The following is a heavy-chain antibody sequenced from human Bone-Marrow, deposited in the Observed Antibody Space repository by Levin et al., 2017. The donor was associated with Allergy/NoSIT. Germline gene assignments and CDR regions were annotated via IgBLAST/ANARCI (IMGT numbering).Heavy chain of an antibody. CDR2: IVVGSGDT. V-gene: IGHV1-58*01. Sequence: SVKVSCKASGFTFTSSVVQWVRQARGHRPEWIGWIVVGSGDTNYTQNVHRRVAITRDLSTGTAYMELTSLSSEDTAVYLCAAASNLRTLVGARVRTFDIWGQGTMVTVSS. D-gene: IGHD1-26*01. CDR1: GFTFTSSV. J-gene: IGHJ3*02. CDR3: AAASNLRTLVGARVRTFDI.